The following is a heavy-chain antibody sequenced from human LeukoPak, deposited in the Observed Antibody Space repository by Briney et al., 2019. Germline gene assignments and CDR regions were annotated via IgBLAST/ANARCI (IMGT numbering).Heavy chain of an antibody. D-gene: IGHD2-2*01. Sequence: PSETLSLTCTVSGYPISSGYYWGWIRQPPGKGLEWIGSIYHSGSTYYNPSLKSRVTISVDTSKNQFSLKLSSVTAADTAVYYCARPVVPGSNDAFDIWGQGTMVTVSS. CDR3: ARPVVPGSNDAFDI. J-gene: IGHJ3*02. CDR1: GYPISSGYY. CDR2: IYHSGST. V-gene: IGHV4-38-2*02.